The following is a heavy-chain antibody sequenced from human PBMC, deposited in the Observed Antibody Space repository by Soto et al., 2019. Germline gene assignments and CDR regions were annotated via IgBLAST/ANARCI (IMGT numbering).Heavy chain of an antibody. J-gene: IGHJ4*02. CDR3: ARIKGTYYYDSSGYLFDY. D-gene: IGHD3-22*01. Sequence: SGPTLVSPTQTLTLTCTFSGFSLSTSGMCVSWIRQPPGKALEWLALIDWDDDKYYSTSLKTRLTISKDTSKNQVVLTMTNMDPVDTATYYFARIKGTYYYDSSGYLFDYWGQGTLVTVSS. CDR2: IDWDDDK. V-gene: IGHV2-70*01. CDR1: GFSLSTSGMC.